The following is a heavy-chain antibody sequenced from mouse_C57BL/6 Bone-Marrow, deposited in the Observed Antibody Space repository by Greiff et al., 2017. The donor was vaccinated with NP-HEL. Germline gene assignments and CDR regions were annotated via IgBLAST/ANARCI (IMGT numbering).Heavy chain of an antibody. D-gene: IGHD1-1*01. Sequence: EVQRVESGGGLVKPGGSLKLSCAASGFTFSSYTMSWVRQTPEKRLEWVATISGGGGNTYYPDSVKGRFTISRDNAKNTLYLQMCSLRSEDTALYYCARRRRSYGFDYWGQGTTLTVSS. CDR3: ARRRRSYGFDY. V-gene: IGHV5-9*01. CDR1: GFTFSSYT. J-gene: IGHJ2*01. CDR2: ISGGGGNT.